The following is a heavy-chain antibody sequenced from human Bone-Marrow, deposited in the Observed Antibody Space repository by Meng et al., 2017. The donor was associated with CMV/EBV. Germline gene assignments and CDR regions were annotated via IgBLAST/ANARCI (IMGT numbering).Heavy chain of an antibody. V-gene: IGHV3-74*01. CDR3: VRGISYYFDY. CDR1: GFTLSAYW. D-gene: IGHD3-3*02. J-gene: IGHJ4*02. Sequence: GESLKISCAASGFTLSAYWMHWVRQTPGQGLVWVSRVYIDGTSIGYADAVKGRFTISRDNAKNSLYLQMNSLSAEDTAVYYCVRGISYYFDYWGQGALVTVSS. CDR2: VYIDGTSI.